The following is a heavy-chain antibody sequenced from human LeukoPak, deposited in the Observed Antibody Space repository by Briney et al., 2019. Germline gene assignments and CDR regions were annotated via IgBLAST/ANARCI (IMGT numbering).Heavy chain of an antibody. J-gene: IGHJ4*02. CDR3: ARATTPINSSGWYFLGYYFDY. CDR2: INPNSGGT. V-gene: IGHV1-2*02. Sequence: GASVKVSCKASGYTFTNYGISWVRQAPGQGLEWMGWINPNSGGTNYAQQFQGRVTMTRDTSISTAYMELSRLRSDDTAVYYCARATTPINSSGWYFLGYYFDYWGQGTLVPVSS. CDR1: GYTFTNYG. D-gene: IGHD6-19*01.